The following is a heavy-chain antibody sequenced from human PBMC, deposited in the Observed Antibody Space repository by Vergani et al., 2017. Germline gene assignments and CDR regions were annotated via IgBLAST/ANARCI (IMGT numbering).Heavy chain of an antibody. V-gene: IGHV3-23*01. CDR1: GFTFSSHA. CDR3: ARERNAYYDFWSGYYTQYYFDY. D-gene: IGHD3-3*01. CDR2: IKNTGDST. J-gene: IGHJ4*02. Sequence: EVQLLQSEGAVVQPGGSLRLSCVASGFTFSSHAMSWVRQGHGQGLEWVSSIKNTGDSTHYADSVKGRFTISRDNAKNSLYLQMNSLRAEDTALYYCARERNAYYDFWSGYYTQYYFDYWGQGTLVTVSS.